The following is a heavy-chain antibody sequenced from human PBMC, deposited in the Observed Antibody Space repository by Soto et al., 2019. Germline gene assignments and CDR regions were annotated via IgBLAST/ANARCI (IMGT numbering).Heavy chain of an antibody. CDR2: IYYTGNT. CDR1: GGSISSGGTGSY. J-gene: IGHJ4*02. V-gene: IGHV4-31*03. CDR3: ASGHDAYKVRY. D-gene: IGHD1-1*01. Sequence: QVQLQESGPGLVKPSQTLSLTCTVSGGSISSGGTGSYWTWIRQLPGKGLEWIGYIYYTGNTYYNPSLKGRPTRSIDTSENQFSLKLTSVTAADTAVYFCASGHDAYKVRYWGQGTLVTVSS.